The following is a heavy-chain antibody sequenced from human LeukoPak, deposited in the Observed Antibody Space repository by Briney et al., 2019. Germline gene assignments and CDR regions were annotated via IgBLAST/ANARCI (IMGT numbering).Heavy chain of an antibody. CDR2: ISSSSSYI. CDR3: ARGGDSSGWPAHSSYYMDV. Sequence: GGSLRLSCAASGFTFSSYSMNWVRQAPGKGLEWVSSISSSSSYIYYADSLKGRLTISKDNDKNSLYLQMKSLRADDTAVYYCARGGDSSGWPAHSSYYMDVWGKGTAVTVSS. J-gene: IGHJ6*03. V-gene: IGHV3-21*01. D-gene: IGHD6-19*01. CDR1: GFTFSSYS.